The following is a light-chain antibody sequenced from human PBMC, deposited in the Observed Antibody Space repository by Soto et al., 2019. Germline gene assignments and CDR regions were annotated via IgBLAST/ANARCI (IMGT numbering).Light chain of an antibody. Sequence: EIVLTQSPGTLSLSPGERATLSCRASQSVSSSYLAWYQQKPGQAPRLLIYGASSRATGIPDRFSGSGSGTDFTLTISRLGPEDCAVYYCQQYGSSPPATFGGGTKVEIK. CDR1: QSVSSSY. CDR2: GAS. V-gene: IGKV3-20*01. CDR3: QQYGSSPPAT. J-gene: IGKJ4*01.